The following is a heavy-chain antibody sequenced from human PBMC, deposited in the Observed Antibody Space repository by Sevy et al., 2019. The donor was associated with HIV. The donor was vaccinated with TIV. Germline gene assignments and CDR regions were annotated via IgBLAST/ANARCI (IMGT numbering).Heavy chain of an antibody. CDR2: ISGSGAGT. D-gene: IGHD3-22*01. Sequence: GGSLRLSCAASGFTFSSYAMNWVRQAPGKGLEWVSCISGSGAGTYYADSVKGRFTISRDNSKNTLYLQMNSLRAEDTAVYSCAKDYYDGSGYYPQGAFDIWGQGTMVTVSS. V-gene: IGHV3-23*01. CDR3: AKDYYDGSGYYPQGAFDI. J-gene: IGHJ3*02. CDR1: GFTFSSYA.